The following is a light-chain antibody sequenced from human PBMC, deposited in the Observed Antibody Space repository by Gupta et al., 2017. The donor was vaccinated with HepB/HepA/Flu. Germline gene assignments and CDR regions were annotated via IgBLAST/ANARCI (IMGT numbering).Light chain of an antibody. J-gene: IGLJ3*02. Sequence: QAVVTQEPSLTGSPGGTVTLTCGSSTGTVTSDHFPYWFQQKPGQAPTTLIYDTTNKNSWTPARFSGSLLGGKAALTLSGAQPEDEADYYCLLSYTGPSWVFGGGTKLTVL. V-gene: IGLV7-46*01. CDR3: LLSYTGPSWV. CDR2: DTT. CDR1: TGTVTSDHF.